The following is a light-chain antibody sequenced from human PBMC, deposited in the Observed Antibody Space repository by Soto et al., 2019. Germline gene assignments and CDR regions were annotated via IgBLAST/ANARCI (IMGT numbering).Light chain of an antibody. V-gene: IGKV3-20*01. CDR2: GTS. CDR1: QSVPSTY. Sequence: VLSQSPGRLSLSPGERATLSRRASQSVPSTYCAWYQQKAGQPHRLLISGTSNRATGIPDRLSGSGSGRELTLTSSRMGPEEFGLYLCQQSCNSAWPFGQGTKLDVK. J-gene: IGKJ1*01. CDR3: QQSCNSAWP.